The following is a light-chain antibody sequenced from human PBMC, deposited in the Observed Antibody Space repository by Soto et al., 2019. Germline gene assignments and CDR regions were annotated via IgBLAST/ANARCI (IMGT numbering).Light chain of an antibody. CDR3: SSYKTGSTLYV. J-gene: IGLJ1*01. CDR1: SSDVGGYNY. V-gene: IGLV2-14*01. Sequence: QSALTQPACVSGSPGQSITISCTGTSSDVGGYNYVSWYQQRPGTAPKLLLYEVSDRPSGISDRFSASKSGNTASLTISGLQAEDEADYYCSSYKTGSTLYVFGTGTKVTVL. CDR2: EVS.